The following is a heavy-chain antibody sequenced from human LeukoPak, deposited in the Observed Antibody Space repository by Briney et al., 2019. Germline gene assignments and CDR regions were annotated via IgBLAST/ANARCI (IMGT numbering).Heavy chain of an antibody. CDR1: GYTFTSYY. Sequence: ASVKVSCKASGYTFTSYYMHWVRQAPGQGLEWMGIINPSGGSTSYAQKFQGRVTMTRDTSTSTVYMELSSLRSEDTAVYYCAREPTSIAAAGKGNYYGMDVWGQGTTVTVSS. CDR3: AREPTSIAAAGKGNYYGMDV. J-gene: IGHJ6*02. D-gene: IGHD6-13*01. CDR2: INPSGGST. V-gene: IGHV1-46*01.